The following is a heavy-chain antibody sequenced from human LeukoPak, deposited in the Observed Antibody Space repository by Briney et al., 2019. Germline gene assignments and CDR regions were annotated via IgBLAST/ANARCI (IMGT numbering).Heavy chain of an antibody. CDR1: GLTFTNYG. V-gene: IGHV3-23*01. Sequence: GGSLRLSCAASGLTFTNYGMSWVRQPPGKGVEWVSGISGSGDSTYYADSVTGRFTISRDNPKNALYLQMNSLRAEDTAVYYCAKGHSAHGTGFDCWGQGTLVAVSS. CDR3: AKGHSAHGTGFDC. J-gene: IGHJ4*02. CDR2: ISGSGDST. D-gene: IGHD1-14*01.